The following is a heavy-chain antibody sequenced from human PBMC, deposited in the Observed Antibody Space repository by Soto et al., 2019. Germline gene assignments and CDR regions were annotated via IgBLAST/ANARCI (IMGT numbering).Heavy chain of an antibody. J-gene: IGHJ4*02. D-gene: IGHD6-19*01. CDR1: GYTFSNYG. CDR2: INIYKGNT. CDR3: ARMYSSGWLLDY. Sequence: ASVKVSCKASGYTFSNYGISWVRQAPGQGLEWLGWINIYKGNTNYAQKFQDRVTMTTDISTSTAYMELRSLTSDDTAVYYCARMYSSGWLLDYWGKGTLVTVSS. V-gene: IGHV1-18*01.